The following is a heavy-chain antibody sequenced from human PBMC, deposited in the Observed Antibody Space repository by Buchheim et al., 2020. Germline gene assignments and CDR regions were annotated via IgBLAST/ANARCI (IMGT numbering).Heavy chain of an antibody. CDR2: IGLSTSDT. Sequence: QVQLVESGGGLVKPGGSLRLCCAASGFTFSDHYMSWIRQAPGKRLEWVSYIGLSTSDTDYADSVKGRFTISRDNAMNSLCLQMNSLRVEDTAVYYCTRGHHSMDVWGQGTT. V-gene: IGHV3-11*06. CDR1: GFTFSDHY. D-gene: IGHD1-14*01. CDR3: TRGHHSMDV. J-gene: IGHJ6*02.